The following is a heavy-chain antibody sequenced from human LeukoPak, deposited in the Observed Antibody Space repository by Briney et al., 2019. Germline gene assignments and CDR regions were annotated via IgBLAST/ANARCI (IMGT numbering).Heavy chain of an antibody. J-gene: IGHJ4*02. CDR1: GFTFSSYW. D-gene: IGHD3-10*01. CDR3: ASFLGGSGSYYMSFDY. CDR2: IKQDGSEK. Sequence: PGGSLRLSCAASGFTFSSYWMSWVRQAPGKGLEWVANIKQDGSEKYYVDSVKGRFTISRDNAKNSLHLQMNSLRAEDTAVYYCASFLGGSGSYYMSFDYWGQGTLVTVSS. V-gene: IGHV3-7*01.